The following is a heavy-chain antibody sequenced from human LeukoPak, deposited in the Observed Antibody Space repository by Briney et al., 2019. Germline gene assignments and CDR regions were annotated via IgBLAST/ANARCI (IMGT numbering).Heavy chain of an antibody. CDR3: ATDDNSLPGHNWFDP. CDR1: GHSIGTYY. D-gene: IGHD5-24*01. CDR2: IYTTGST. J-gene: IGHJ5*02. Sequence: KPSETLSLTCTVSGHSIGTYYCSWIRQPAGKGLEWIGRIYTTGSTNYNPSLKSRVTMSVDTSKNQFSLKLTSVTAADTAVYYCATDDNSLPGHNWFDPWGQGTLITVSS. V-gene: IGHV4-4*07.